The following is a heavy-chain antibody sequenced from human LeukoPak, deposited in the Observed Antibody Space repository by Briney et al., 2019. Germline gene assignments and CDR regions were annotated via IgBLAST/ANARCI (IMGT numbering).Heavy chain of an antibody. J-gene: IGHJ4*02. D-gene: IGHD3/OR15-3a*01. CDR3: ASHPQNLISHFDY. Sequence: GGSLRLSCAASGFTFSSYAMSWVRQAPGKGLEWVSTISGSGGSTYYADSVKGRFTVSRDNSKNTLYLQMNSLRAEDTAVFYCASHPQNLISHFDYWGQGTLVTVSS. CDR2: ISGSGGST. V-gene: IGHV3-23*01. CDR1: GFTFSSYA.